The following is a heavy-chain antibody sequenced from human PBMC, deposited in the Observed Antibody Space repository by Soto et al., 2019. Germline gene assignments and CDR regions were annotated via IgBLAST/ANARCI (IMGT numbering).Heavy chain of an antibody. V-gene: IGHV3-33*01. CDR2: IWYDGSNK. J-gene: IGHJ6*02. CDR3: ASQYYDILTGLYYYGMDV. Sequence: GSLRLSCAASGFTFSSYGMHWVRQAPGKGLEWVAVIWYDGSNKYYADSVKGRFTISRDNSKNTLYLQMNSLRAEDTAVYYCASQYYDILTGLYYYGMDVWGQGTTVTVSS. D-gene: IGHD3-9*01. CDR1: GFTFSSYG.